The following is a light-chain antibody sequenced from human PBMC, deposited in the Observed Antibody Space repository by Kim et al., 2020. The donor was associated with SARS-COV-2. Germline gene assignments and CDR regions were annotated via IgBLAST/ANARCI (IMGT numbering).Light chain of an antibody. V-gene: IGKV1-33*01. J-gene: IGKJ4*01. CDR1: DDISTY. CDR2: DTS. CDR3: QQYDSLPVT. Sequence: SASVGDRVTITCRTRDDISTYVNWYQQKPGKAPELLIYDTSNLETGVPPRFSGSGSGREFTLIISRLEPEDIGTYYCQQYDSLPVTFGGGTKLEI.